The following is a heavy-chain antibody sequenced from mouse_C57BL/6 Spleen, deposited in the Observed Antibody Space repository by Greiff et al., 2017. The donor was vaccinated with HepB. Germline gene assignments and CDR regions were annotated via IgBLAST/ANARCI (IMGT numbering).Heavy chain of an antibody. V-gene: IGHV1-80*01. D-gene: IGHD2-5*01. CDR3: ARGYYSSYDAMDY. J-gene: IGHJ4*01. CDR1: GYAFSSYW. CDR2: IYPGDGDT. Sequence: QVQLQQSGAELVKPGASVKISCKASGYAFSSYWMNWVKQRPGKGLEWIGQIYPGDGDTNYNGKFKGKATLTADKSSSTAYMQRSSLTSEDSAVYFCARGYYSSYDAMDYWGQGTSVTVSS.